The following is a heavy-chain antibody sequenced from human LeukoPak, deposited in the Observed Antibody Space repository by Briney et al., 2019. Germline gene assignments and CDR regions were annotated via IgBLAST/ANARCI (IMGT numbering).Heavy chain of an antibody. V-gene: IGHV3-23*01. CDR1: GFTFSSYA. CDR3: AKTYYDFWSGYSAFDY. Sequence: GGSLRLSCAASGFTFSSYAMSWVRQAPGKGLEWVSAISGSGGSTYYADSVKGRFTISRDNSKNTLYLQMNGLRAEDTAVYYCAKTYYDFWSGYSAFDYWGQGALVTVSS. CDR2: ISGSGGST. J-gene: IGHJ4*02. D-gene: IGHD3-3*01.